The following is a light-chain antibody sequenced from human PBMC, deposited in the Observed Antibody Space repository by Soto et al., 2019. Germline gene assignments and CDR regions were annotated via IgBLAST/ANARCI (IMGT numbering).Light chain of an antibody. J-gene: IGLJ1*01. Sequence: QSALTQPRSVSGSPGQSVTISCTGTSSDVGGYNYVSWYQQHPGKAPKLIIYDVSKRPSGVPDRFSGFKSGNTASLTISGLQAEDEADYSCCSHAGTYIYVFGSGTKVTVL. V-gene: IGLV2-11*01. CDR3: CSHAGTYIYV. CDR1: SSDVGGYNY. CDR2: DVS.